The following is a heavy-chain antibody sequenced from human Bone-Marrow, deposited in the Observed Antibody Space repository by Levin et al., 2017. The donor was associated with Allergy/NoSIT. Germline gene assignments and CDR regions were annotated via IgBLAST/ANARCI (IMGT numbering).Heavy chain of an antibody. V-gene: IGHV4-39*01. J-gene: IGHJ4*02. D-gene: IGHD3-10*01. CDR1: GASISTSRY. CDR2: IYYSGST. CDR3: ARPQVDLDLWAFDS. Sequence: SSETLSLTCSVSGASISTSRYWGWIRQSPGKGLEWIGTIYYSGSTYSTPSLKSRVTMSLDTSKNQFSLTLSSVTAADTAVYYCARPQVDLDLWAFDSWGQGTLLTVSS.